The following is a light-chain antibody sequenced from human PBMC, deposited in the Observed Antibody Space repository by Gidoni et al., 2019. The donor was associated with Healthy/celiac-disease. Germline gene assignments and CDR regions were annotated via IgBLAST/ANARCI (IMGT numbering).Light chain of an antibody. CDR3: QQSYSTPVT. V-gene: IGKV1-39*01. CDR1: QSISSY. CDR2: AAS. J-gene: IGKJ5*01. Sequence: DTQMPHSPSSLSASVGDRVTITCRASQSISSYLNWYQQKPGKAPKLLIYAASSLQSGVPSRFSGSGSGTDFTLTISSLQPEDFATYYCQQSYSTPVTFXQXTQLEIK.